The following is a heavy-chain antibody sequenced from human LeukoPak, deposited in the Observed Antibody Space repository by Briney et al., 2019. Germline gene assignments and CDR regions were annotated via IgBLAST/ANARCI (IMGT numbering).Heavy chain of an antibody. Sequence: GGSLRLSCEGSGFTFSNYWMSWVRQAPGKGLEWVANIQQHGSETYYGDSVKGRFTISRDNAKNSLYLQMNSLRAEDTAVYYCAKEGPAAKGYYYYMDVWGKGTTVTVSS. CDR1: GFTFSNYW. V-gene: IGHV3-7*03. J-gene: IGHJ6*03. CDR2: IQQHGSET. CDR3: AKEGPAAKGYYYYMDV. D-gene: IGHD2-2*01.